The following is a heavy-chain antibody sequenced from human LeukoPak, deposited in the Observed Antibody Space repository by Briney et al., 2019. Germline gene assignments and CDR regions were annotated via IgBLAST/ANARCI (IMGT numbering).Heavy chain of an antibody. V-gene: IGHV3-23*01. J-gene: IGHJ6*03. CDR3: ARAATTDYYYYYYYMDV. D-gene: IGHD1-1*01. CDR2: ISGRDGST. Sequence: PGGSLRLSCAASGFTFSTYAMSWVRQAPGKGLECVSSISGRDGSTYYADSVKGRFTISRDNSKNTLYLQMNSLRAEDTAVYYCARAATTDYYYYYYYMDVWGKGTTVTVSS. CDR1: GFTFSTYA.